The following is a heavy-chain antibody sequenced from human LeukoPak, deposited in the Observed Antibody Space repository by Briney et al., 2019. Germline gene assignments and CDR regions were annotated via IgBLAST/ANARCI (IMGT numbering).Heavy chain of an antibody. CDR3: ARVRGYSYDSSDFDY. CDR2: IYYSGNT. D-gene: IGHD5-18*01. Sequence: SETLSLTCTVSGDSISYYYWSWIRQPPGKGLEWIGKIYYSGNTNYNPSLTSRVTISVDTSKNQFSLKLSSVTAADTAVYYCARVRGYSYDSSDFDYWGQGTLVTVSS. V-gene: IGHV4-59*01. J-gene: IGHJ4*02. CDR1: GDSISYYY.